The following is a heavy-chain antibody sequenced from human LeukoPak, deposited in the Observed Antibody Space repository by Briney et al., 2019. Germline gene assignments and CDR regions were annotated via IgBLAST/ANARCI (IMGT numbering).Heavy chain of an antibody. CDR3: ARAITDFDY. CDR1: GFTFSSYA. V-gene: IGHV3-7*01. CDR2: IKPDGSET. Sequence: GGSLRLSCAASGFTFSSYAMSWVRQAPGKGLEWVANIKPDGSETNYVESVKGRFTISRDNAKRSLYLQMNSLRVEDTAVYYCARAITDFDYWGQGTLVTVAS. D-gene: IGHD1-14*01. J-gene: IGHJ4*02.